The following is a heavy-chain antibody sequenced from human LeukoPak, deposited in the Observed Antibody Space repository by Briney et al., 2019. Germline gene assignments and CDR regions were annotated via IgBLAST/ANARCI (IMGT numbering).Heavy chain of an antibody. V-gene: IGHV5-51*01. D-gene: IGHD2-2*01. CDR1: GYSFTSYW. CDR2: IYPGDSDT. CDR3: LAAMPSPAPGY. J-gene: IGHJ4*02. Sequence: RGESLKISCKGSGYSFTSYWIGWVRQMPGKGLEWMGIIYPGDSDTRYSPSFQGQVAISADKSISTAYLQWSSLKASDTAMYYCLAAMPSPAPGYWGQGTLVTVSS.